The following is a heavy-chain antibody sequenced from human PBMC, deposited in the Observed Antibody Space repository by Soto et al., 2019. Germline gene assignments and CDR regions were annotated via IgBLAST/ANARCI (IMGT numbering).Heavy chain of an antibody. V-gene: IGHV3-23*01. J-gene: IGHJ4*02. Sequence: EVQLLESGGGLVQPGGSLRLSCAASGFTFSNSAMTWVRQAPGKGLEWVSAISGSGGSTNFADSVQGRFTISRDNSKNTLYLQMNSLRAEDTAVYFCAKDFYNYEVSGCLDYWGQGTLVTVSS. CDR1: GFTFSNSA. D-gene: IGHD3-22*01. CDR3: AKDFYNYEVSGCLDY. CDR2: ISGSGGST.